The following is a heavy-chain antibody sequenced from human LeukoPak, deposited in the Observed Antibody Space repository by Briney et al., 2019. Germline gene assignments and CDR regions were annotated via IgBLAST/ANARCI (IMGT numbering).Heavy chain of an antibody. CDR2: IWYDGSNK. J-gene: IGHJ4*02. CDR3: AKDWGWGAAGYLDY. Sequence: GGSLRLSYAASGFTFSSYGMHWVRQAPGKGLEWVAVIWYDGSNKYYADSVKGRFTISRDNSKNTLYLQMNSLRAEDTAVYYCAKDWGWGAAGYLDYWGQGTPVTVSS. V-gene: IGHV3-33*06. D-gene: IGHD6-13*01. CDR1: GFTFSSYG.